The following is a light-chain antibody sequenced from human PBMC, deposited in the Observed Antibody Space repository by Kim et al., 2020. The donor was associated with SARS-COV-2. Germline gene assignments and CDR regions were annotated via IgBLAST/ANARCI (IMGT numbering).Light chain of an antibody. V-gene: IGKV1-39*01. Sequence: DIQMTQSPSSLSASVGDRVTITCRASQSISSYLNWYQQKPGKAPKLLIYDASSLQSGVPSRSSGSGSGTDFTLTISSLQPEDFATYYCQQSYSTLPYTFGQGTKLEI. CDR2: DAS. J-gene: IGKJ2*01. CDR3: QQSYSTLPYT. CDR1: QSISSY.